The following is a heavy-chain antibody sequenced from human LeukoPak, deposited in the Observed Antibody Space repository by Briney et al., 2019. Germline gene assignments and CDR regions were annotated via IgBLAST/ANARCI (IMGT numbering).Heavy chain of an antibody. Sequence: GGSLRLSCAASGFTFSSYAMSWIRQAPGKGLEWVSAISGSGGSTYYADSVKGRFTISRDNSKNTLYLQMNSLRAEDTAVYYCAKANSSRQKYYFDYWGQGTLVTVSS. V-gene: IGHV3-23*01. D-gene: IGHD6-13*01. CDR1: GFTFSSYA. CDR2: ISGSGGST. J-gene: IGHJ4*02. CDR3: AKANSSRQKYYFDY.